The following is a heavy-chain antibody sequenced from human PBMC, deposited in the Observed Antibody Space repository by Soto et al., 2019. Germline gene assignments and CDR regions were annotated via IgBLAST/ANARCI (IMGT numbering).Heavy chain of an antibody. V-gene: IGHV5-10-1*01. J-gene: IGHJ4*01. D-gene: IGHD6-19*01. CDR1: GYTFTNYW. Sequence: PGGSLKISCKGSGYTFTNYWITGVRQMPGKGLEWMGRIDPSDSYTNYSPSFQGHVTISADKSISTADLQWSSLKASDTAMYYCARIAVAGTLIDYWGQGTLVTVSS. CDR3: ARIAVAGTLIDY. CDR2: IDPSDSYT.